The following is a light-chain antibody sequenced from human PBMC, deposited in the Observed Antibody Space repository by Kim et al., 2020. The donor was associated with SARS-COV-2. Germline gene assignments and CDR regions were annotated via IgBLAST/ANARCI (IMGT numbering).Light chain of an antibody. Sequence: QSALTQPRSVSGSPGQSVTISCTGTSSDVGSYNYVSWYQQHPGKAPKVMIYDVSKRPSGVPDRFSGSKSGNTASLTISGLQADDEADYYCCSYAGTIPSLFGGGTQLTVL. CDR3: CSYAGTIPSL. V-gene: IGLV2-11*01. CDR2: DVS. CDR1: SSDVGSYNY. J-gene: IGLJ2*01.